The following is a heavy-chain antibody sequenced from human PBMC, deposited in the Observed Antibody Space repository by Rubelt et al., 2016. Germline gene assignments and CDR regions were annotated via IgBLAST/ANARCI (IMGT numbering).Heavy chain of an antibody. CDR3: AREAYSGRYPLIDY. Sequence: QVQLVQSGAEVKKPGASVKVSCKASGYTFTTYGINWVRQAPGQGLEWMGWISAYNGNTNHAQKCQGRVTMTTDTSTSTAYMELRSLGSDDTAVYYCAREAYSGRYPLIDYWGQGTLVTVSS. J-gene: IGHJ4*02. D-gene: IGHD1-26*01. CDR1: GYTFTTYG. CDR2: ISAYNGNT. V-gene: IGHV1-18*01.